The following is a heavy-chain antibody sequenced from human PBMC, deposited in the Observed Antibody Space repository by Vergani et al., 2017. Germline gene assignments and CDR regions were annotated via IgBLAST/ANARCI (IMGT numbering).Heavy chain of an antibody. Sequence: QVRLQESGPGLVKPSETLSLTCRVSGGSMRGYYWSWIRQPPGKELEWIGYMYHSGSTNYNPSLETRVTISGDTSKNQFSLKLNSVTAADTAVYYCGRVADFYGLGSRLLDLWGQGILVTVSS. CDR2: MYHSGST. V-gene: IGHV4-59*01. D-gene: IGHD3-10*01. CDR1: GGSMRGYY. J-gene: IGHJ5*02. CDR3: GRVADFYGLGSRLLDL.